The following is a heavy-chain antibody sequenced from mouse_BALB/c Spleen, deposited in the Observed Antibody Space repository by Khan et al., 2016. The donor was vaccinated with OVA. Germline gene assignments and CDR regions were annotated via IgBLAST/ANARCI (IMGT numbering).Heavy chain of an antibody. J-gene: IGHJ2*01. CDR2: ISYSGST. CDR1: GYSITSGYG. CDR3: ARTARIKY. Sequence: EVQLVETGPGLVKPSQSLSLTCTVTGYSITSGYGWNWIRQFPGNKLVWMGYISYSGSTNYNPSLKSRISINRDTSKNQFFLQLNSVTTEDTATYYCARTARIKYWGQGTTLTVSS. D-gene: IGHD1-2*01. V-gene: IGHV3-2*02.